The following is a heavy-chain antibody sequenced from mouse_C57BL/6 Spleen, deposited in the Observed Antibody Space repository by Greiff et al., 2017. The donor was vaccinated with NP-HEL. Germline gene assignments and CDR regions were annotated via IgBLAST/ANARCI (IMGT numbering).Heavy chain of an antibody. CDR3: ARHGDYDY. CDR2: ISSGSSTI. Sequence: EVKLVESGGDLVKPGGSLKLSCAASGFTFSDYGMHWVRQAPEKGLEWVAYISSGSSTIYYADTVKGRFTISRDNAKNTLFLQMTSLRSEDTARYYCARHGDYDYWGQGTTLTVSS. D-gene: IGHD2-4*01. V-gene: IGHV5-17*01. CDR1: GFTFSDYG. J-gene: IGHJ2*01.